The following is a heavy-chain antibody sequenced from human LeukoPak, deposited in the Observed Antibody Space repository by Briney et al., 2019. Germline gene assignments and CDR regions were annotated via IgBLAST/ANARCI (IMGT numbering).Heavy chain of an antibody. CDR1: GFTVRSKY. V-gene: IGHV3-53*01. J-gene: IGHJ4*02. Sequence: PGGSLRLSCAASGFTVRSKYMSWVRQAPGKGPEWVSVILTGDNTYYSGSVRGRFTISRDHSRNTLYLQMNNLRAEDTAVYYCATELRYVGGYFDYWGQGTLVTVSS. D-gene: IGHD3-9*01. CDR3: ATELRYVGGYFDY. CDR2: ILTGDNT.